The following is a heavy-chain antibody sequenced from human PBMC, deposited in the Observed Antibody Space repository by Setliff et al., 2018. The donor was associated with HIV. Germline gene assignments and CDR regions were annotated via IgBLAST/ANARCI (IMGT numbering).Heavy chain of an antibody. CDR1: GFTFSSYG. D-gene: IGHD3-3*01. CDR3: AKESLPFWTGSYYFDY. CDR2: IWYDGSDK. J-gene: IGHJ4*02. Sequence: GSLRLSCAASGFTFSSYGMHWVRQAPGKGLEWVALIWYDGSDKYYADSVKGRFTISRDNSKNTLYLQMNSLRAEDTAVYFCAKESLPFWTGSYYFDYWGQGTLVTVSS. V-gene: IGHV3-33*06.